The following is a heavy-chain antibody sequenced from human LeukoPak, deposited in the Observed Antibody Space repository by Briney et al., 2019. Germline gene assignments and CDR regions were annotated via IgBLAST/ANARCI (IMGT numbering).Heavy chain of an antibody. J-gene: IGHJ4*02. V-gene: IGHV1-58*01. CDR1: GFTFTSSA. Sequence: ASVKVSCKASGFTFTSSAAQWVRQARGQRLEWIGWIVVGSGNTNYAQKFQERVTITRDMSTSTAYMELSSLRSEDTAVYYCAAVSSGYYQHDVYWGQGTLVTVSS. CDR2: IVVGSGNT. D-gene: IGHD3-22*01. CDR3: AAVSSGYYQHDVY.